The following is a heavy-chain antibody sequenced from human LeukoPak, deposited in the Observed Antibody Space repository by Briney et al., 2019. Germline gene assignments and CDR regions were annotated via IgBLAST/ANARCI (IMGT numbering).Heavy chain of an antibody. V-gene: IGHV3-74*01. J-gene: IGHJ4*02. Sequence: GGSLRLSCAASGFTFSSYWMHWVRQAPGKGLVWVARINSDESTTNYADSVKGRFTISRDNAKNTLYLQINSLRAEDTAVYYCARGERGSYHFEYWGQGTLVTVSS. CDR2: INSDESTT. CDR3: ARGERGSYHFEY. CDR1: GFTFSSYW. D-gene: IGHD5-24*01.